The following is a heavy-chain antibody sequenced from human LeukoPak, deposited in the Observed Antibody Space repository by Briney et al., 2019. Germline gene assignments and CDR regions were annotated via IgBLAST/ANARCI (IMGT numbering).Heavy chain of an antibody. CDR1: GFTFDDYG. J-gene: IGHJ4*02. D-gene: IGHD2-2*01. Sequence: GGSLRLSCAASGFTFDDYGMSWVRQAPGKGLEWVSFISGSSGSTNYADSVKGRFTMSRDTSKNTLYLEMNSLRDDDTAAYYCAKGRGSTSIYEYWGQGTLLTVSS. V-gene: IGHV3-23*01. CDR3: AKGRGSTSIYEY. CDR2: ISGSSGST.